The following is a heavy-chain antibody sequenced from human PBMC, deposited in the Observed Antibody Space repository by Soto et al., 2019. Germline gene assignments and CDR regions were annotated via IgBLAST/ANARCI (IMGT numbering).Heavy chain of an antibody. D-gene: IGHD3-16*01. CDR2: ISSKVKEYAT. CDR3: STLGEWGGYSGY. Sequence: EVQLVESGGGLVQPGGSLKLSCAGAGFTFSDAPVHWVRQASGQGLEWIGSISSKVKEYATAYSEWGKGRFTISRDDSKYTAYRQMNSLETDDSAMYYGSTLGEWGGYSGYWGQGTLVTVSS. CDR1: GFTFSDAP. J-gene: IGHJ4*02. V-gene: IGHV3-73*02.